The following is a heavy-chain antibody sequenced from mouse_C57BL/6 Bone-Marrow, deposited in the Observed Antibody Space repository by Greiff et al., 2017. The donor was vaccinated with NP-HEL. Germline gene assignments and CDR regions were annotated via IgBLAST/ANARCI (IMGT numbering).Heavy chain of an antibody. V-gene: IGHV3-6*01. Sequence: EVQLQESGPGLVKPSQSLSLTCSVTGYSITSGYYWNWIRQFPGNKLEWMGYISNDGSNNYNQSLKNRISITRDTSKNQFFLKLNSVTTEDTATYYCARGWLLYAMDYWGQGTSVTVSS. D-gene: IGHD2-3*01. CDR3: ARGWLLYAMDY. J-gene: IGHJ4*01. CDR2: ISNDGSN. CDR1: GYSITSGYY.